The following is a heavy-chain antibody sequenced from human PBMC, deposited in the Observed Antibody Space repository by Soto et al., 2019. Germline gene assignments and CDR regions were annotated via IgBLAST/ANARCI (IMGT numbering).Heavy chain of an antibody. CDR2: IHSDGSST. J-gene: IGHJ3*01. CDR3: ARGDRGAFAL. Sequence: EVQLVESGGGLVQPGESLRLSCAASGFTFSDYWMHWVRQAPGKGLVWVSRIHSDGSSTTYADSVKGRFSISRDNARNTVYLQMNSLRADDTAVYYCARGDRGAFALWGQGTVLTVSS. CDR1: GFTFSDYW. D-gene: IGHD1-26*01. V-gene: IGHV3-74*01.